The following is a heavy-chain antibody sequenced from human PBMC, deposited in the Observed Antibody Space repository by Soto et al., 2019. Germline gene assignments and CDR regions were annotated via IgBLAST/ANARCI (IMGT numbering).Heavy chain of an antibody. V-gene: IGHV1-2*04. Sequence: QVQLVQSGAEVKNPGASVKLSCKASGYTFTGYYLHWVRQAPGQGLEWLGWINPYSGDTHYAQKFQGWVTITGDTSISTADMELSRLRSDDTAIYYCARDYHDYGGNSGFDSWGQGTLVTVSS. CDR3: ARDYHDYGGNSGFDS. CDR1: GYTFTGYY. J-gene: IGHJ4*02. D-gene: IGHD4-17*01. CDR2: INPYSGDT.